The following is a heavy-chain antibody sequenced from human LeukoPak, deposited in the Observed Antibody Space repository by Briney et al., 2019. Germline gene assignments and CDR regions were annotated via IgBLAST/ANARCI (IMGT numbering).Heavy chain of an antibody. CDR3: ARGPYYYLA. Sequence: SETLSLTCAVYGGSFSGYYWSWIRQPPGKGLVWIGEINHSGSTNYNPSLKSRVTISVDTSKNQFSLKLSSVTAADTAVYYCARGPYYYLAWGQGTLVTVSS. CDR1: GGSFSGYY. D-gene: IGHD3-22*01. J-gene: IGHJ5*02. CDR2: INHSGST. V-gene: IGHV4-34*01.